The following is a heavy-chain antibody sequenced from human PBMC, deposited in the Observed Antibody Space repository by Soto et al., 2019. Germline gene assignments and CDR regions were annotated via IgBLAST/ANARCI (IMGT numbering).Heavy chain of an antibody. V-gene: IGHV4-39*01. J-gene: IGHJ4*02. Sequence: LETLSLTCTVSGGSISSSSCYWGWIRQPPGKGLEWIGSIYYSGSTYYNPSLKSRVTISVDTSKNQFSLKLSSVTAADTAVYYCASGYSYGIFDYWGQGTLVTVSS. CDR1: GGSISSSSCY. D-gene: IGHD5-18*01. CDR2: IYYSGST. CDR3: ASGYSYGIFDY.